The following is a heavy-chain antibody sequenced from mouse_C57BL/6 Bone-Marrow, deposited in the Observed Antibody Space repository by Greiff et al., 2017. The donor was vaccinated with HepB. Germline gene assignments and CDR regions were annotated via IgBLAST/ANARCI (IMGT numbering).Heavy chain of an antibody. J-gene: IGHJ3*01. V-gene: IGHV14-4*01. CDR2: IDPENGDT. Sequence: VQLQQSGAELVRPGASVKLSCTASGFNIKDDYMHWVKQRPEQGLEWIGWIDPENGDTEYASKFQGKATITADTSSNTAYLQLSSLTSEDTAVYYCTTIPLLDPKFAYWGQGTLVTVSA. CDR3: TTIPLLDPKFAY. CDR1: GFNIKDDY.